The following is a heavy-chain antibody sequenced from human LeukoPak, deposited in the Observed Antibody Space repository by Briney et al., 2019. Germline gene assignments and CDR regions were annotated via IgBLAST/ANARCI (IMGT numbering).Heavy chain of an antibody. Sequence: PGRSLRLSCAASGFTFSSFGMHWVRQAPGKGLEWVAVIWYDGNNKYYADSVKGRFTISRDNSKNTLYLRMNSLRAEDTAIYYCAKRIVVMVAATYYWGQGTLVTVSS. J-gene: IGHJ4*02. CDR1: GFTFSSFG. V-gene: IGHV3-33*06. CDR2: IWYDGNNK. CDR3: AKRIVVMVAATYY. D-gene: IGHD2-15*01.